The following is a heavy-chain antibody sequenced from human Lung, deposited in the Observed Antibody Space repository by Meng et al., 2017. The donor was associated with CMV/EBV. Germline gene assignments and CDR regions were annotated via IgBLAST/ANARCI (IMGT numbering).Heavy chain of an antibody. J-gene: IGHJ4*02. CDR1: VGSIGSGGYY. V-gene: IGHV4-31*03. Sequence: HVQVQDSGPALLSPSHTLSLPCTVSVGSIGSGGYYWSWIRQHPGKGLECIGYIYYTGSTFYNPSLKSRVTISVDTSKNQFSLKLIPATAADTAVYYCAREAGRDGYATPKFDYWGQGTLVTVSS. CDR2: IYYTGST. D-gene: IGHD5-24*01. CDR3: AREAGRDGYATPKFDY.